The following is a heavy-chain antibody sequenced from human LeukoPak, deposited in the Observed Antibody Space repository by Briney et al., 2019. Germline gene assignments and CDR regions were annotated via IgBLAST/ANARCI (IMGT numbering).Heavy chain of an antibody. CDR3: ARVVITFGGVIAPVIDY. V-gene: IGHV1-18*01. J-gene: IGHJ4*02. Sequence: ASLTVSCKASGDTFSSYGISSVRQAPGQGLEWMGWISAYNGNTNYAQKLQGRVTMTTDTSTSTAYMELRSLRSDDTAVYYCARVVITFGGVIAPVIDYWGQGTLVTVSS. D-gene: IGHD3-16*02. CDR2: ISAYNGNT. CDR1: GDTFSSYG.